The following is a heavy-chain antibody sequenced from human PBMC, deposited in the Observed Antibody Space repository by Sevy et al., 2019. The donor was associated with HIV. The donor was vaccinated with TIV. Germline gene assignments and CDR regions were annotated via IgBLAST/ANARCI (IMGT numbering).Heavy chain of an antibody. CDR3: ARDAGYNYGQILHFDY. D-gene: IGHD5-18*01. Sequence: SETLSLTCTVSRASINPSYWSWIRQPAGKGLEWIGRIYASGTTNYNPTLKSRVTMSVDMSKNHFSLKLSSVTAADTAIYYCARDAGYNYGQILHFDYWGQGIKVTVSS. V-gene: IGHV4-4*07. J-gene: IGHJ4*02. CDR2: IYASGTT. CDR1: RASINPSY.